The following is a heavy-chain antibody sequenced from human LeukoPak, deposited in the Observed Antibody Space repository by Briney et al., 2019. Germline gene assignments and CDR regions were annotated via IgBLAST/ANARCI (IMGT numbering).Heavy chain of an antibody. Sequence: GGSLRLSCAASGFTFSNYGMHWVRQAPGKGLEWVAYIRYDGNNKYYADSVKGRFTISRDNSKNTLYLQMNSLRAEDTAVYYCARNYIAVAGPMFDPWGQGTLVTASS. J-gene: IGHJ5*02. D-gene: IGHD6-19*01. V-gene: IGHV3-30*02. CDR3: ARNYIAVAGPMFDP. CDR2: IRYDGNNK. CDR1: GFTFSNYG.